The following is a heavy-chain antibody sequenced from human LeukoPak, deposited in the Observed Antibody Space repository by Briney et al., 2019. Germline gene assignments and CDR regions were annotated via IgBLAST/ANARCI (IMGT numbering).Heavy chain of an antibody. V-gene: IGHV1-2*02. J-gene: IGHJ5*02. D-gene: IGHD3-3*02. Sequence: ASVKVSCKASGYTFTGYYMHWVRQVPGQGLEWMGWINPNSGGTNYAQKFQGRVTMTRDTSISTAYMELSRLRSDDTAVYYCARGIIFGVVIRWFDPWGQGTLVTVSS. CDR3: ARGIIFGVVIRWFDP. CDR2: INPNSGGT. CDR1: GYTFTGYY.